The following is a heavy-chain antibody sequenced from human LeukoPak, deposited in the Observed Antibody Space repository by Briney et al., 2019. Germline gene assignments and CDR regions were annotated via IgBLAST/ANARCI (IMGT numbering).Heavy chain of an antibody. D-gene: IGHD2-2*01. CDR3: ARGGVPAANDYYYYMNV. CDR2: INPSGGST. Sequence: ASVKVSCKASEYTFSSYYVHWVRQAAGQGGEWMDIINPSGGSTSYAQNFQGRVTMTKDRSTSTVYMELSSLRSEDTAVYYCARGGVPAANDYYYYMNVWGKGTTVTVSS. V-gene: IGHV1-46*01. CDR1: EYTFSSYY. J-gene: IGHJ6*03.